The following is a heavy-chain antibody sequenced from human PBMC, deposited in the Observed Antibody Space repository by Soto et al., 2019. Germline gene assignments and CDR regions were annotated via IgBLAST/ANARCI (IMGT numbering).Heavy chain of an antibody. Sequence: EVQLVESGGGLVQPGGSLRLSCAASGFTFSSYWMSWVRQAPGKGLEWVANIKQDGSEKYYVDSVKGRFTISRDNAKNSLYLQMNSLRAEDTAVYYCARDTAMSFDAFDIWGQGTMVTVSS. CDR2: IKQDGSEK. V-gene: IGHV3-7*01. CDR3: ARDTAMSFDAFDI. CDR1: GFTFSSYW. D-gene: IGHD5-18*01. J-gene: IGHJ3*02.